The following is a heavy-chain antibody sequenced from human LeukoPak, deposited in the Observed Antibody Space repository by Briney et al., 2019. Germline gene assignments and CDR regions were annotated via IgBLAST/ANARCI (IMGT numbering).Heavy chain of an antibody. CDR3: ARLSGQLVRRSDY. D-gene: IGHD6-6*01. J-gene: IGHJ4*02. Sequence: SETLSLTCTVSGGSISSSSYYWGWIRQPPGKGLEWIGSIYYSGSTYYNPSLKSRVTISVDTSKNQFSLKLSSVTAADTAVYYCARLSGQLVRRSDYWGQGTLVTVSS. CDR1: GGSISSSSYY. CDR2: IYYSGST. V-gene: IGHV4-39*01.